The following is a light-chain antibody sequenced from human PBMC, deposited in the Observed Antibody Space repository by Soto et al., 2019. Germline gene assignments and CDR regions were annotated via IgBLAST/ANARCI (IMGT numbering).Light chain of an antibody. CDR1: QDITMY. CDR3: QQYDNVFT. J-gene: IGKJ5*01. Sequence: EIPVTQSTSSLSASVGDRVTITCQSSQDITMYLNWYQQKPGKAPKLLIYDASNLQTGVPSRFSGSGYGTDFTFTISSLQPEDIATYYCQQYDNVFTFAQGTRLATK. CDR2: DAS. V-gene: IGKV1-33*01.